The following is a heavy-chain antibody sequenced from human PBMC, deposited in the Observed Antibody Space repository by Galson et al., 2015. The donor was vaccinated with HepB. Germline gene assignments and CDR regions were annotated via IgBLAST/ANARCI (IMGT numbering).Heavy chain of an antibody. V-gene: IGHV1-18*04. CDR2: ISNHGEKT. CDR3: AKGLTQITVIRFSDWYFDL. D-gene: IGHD6-19*01. Sequence: SVKVSCKASGYTFTRYGVSWVRQAPGQGLEWMGWISNHGEKTYYLKKFEGKVTMTTDTSASTAYMELRSLSSDDTAVYYCAKGLTQITVIRFSDWYFDLWGRGTLVTVSS. J-gene: IGHJ2*01. CDR1: GYTFTRYG.